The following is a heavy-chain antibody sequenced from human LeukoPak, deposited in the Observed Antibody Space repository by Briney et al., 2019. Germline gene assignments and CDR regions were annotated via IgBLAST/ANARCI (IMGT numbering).Heavy chain of an antibody. J-gene: IGHJ6*02. CDR2: IYTSGST. V-gene: IGHV4-4*07. CDR3: ARETDYYGSGSYYGMDV. CDR1: GGSISSYY. D-gene: IGHD3-10*01. Sequence: SETLSLTCTVSGGSISSYYWSWIRQPAGKGLEWIGRIYTSGSTNYNPSLKSRVTMSVDTSKNQFSLKLSSVTAADTAVYYCARETDYYGSGSYYGMDVWGQGTTVTVSS.